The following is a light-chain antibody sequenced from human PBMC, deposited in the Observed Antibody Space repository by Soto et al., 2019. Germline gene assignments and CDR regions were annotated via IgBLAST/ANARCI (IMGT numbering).Light chain of an antibody. CDR2: GAS. Sequence: EIVLTQSPGNLSVSPGERATLSCRASQSVTDTYLAWYQQKPGQAPRLLIYGASRRAAGISDRFSGSGSGTDFTLTIDRLDPEYFAVYFCQQYGGSLTFGGGTKVDIK. V-gene: IGKV3-20*01. CDR1: QSVTDTY. CDR3: QQYGGSLT. J-gene: IGKJ4*01.